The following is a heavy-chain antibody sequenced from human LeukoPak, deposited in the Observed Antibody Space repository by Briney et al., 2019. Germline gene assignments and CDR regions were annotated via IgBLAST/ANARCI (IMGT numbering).Heavy chain of an antibody. CDR3: AKLPTYYYESSGYYHFDN. J-gene: IGHJ4*02. CDR1: GFTFSSYW. Sequence: GSLRLSCAASGFTFSSYWMHWVRQAPGKGLVWVSRINSDGSSTSYADSVKGRFTISRDNSKNTPYLQMNSLRAEDTAVYYCAKLPTYYYESSGYYHFDNWGQGTLVTVSS. CDR2: INSDGSST. D-gene: IGHD3-22*01. V-gene: IGHV3-74*01.